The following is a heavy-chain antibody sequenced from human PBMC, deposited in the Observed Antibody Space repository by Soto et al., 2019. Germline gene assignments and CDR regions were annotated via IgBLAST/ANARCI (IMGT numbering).Heavy chain of an antibody. D-gene: IGHD5-12*01. V-gene: IGHV4-39*01. CDR3: ARSIVATIGPDYFDY. J-gene: IGHJ4*02. CDR1: RGSVRSSSYY. Sequence: SETLSLTCTVSRGSVRSSSYYWGWIRKPPGKGLEWIGSIYYSGSTYYNPSLKSRVTISVDTSKNQFSLKLSSVTAADTAVYYCARSIVATIGPDYFDYWGQGTLVTVSS. CDR2: IYYSGST.